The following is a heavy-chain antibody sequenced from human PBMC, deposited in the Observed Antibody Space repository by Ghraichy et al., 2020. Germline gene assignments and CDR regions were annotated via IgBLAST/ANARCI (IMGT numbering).Heavy chain of an antibody. Sequence: GGSLRLSCAASGFTFSSYWMSWVRQAPGKGLEWVANIKQDGSEKYYVDSVKGRFTISRDNAKNSLYLQMNSLRAEDTAVYYCARENDILTGPTCGAFDIWGQGTMVTVSS. V-gene: IGHV3-7*01. CDR3: ARENDILTGPTCGAFDI. D-gene: IGHD3-9*01. J-gene: IGHJ3*02. CDR2: IKQDGSEK. CDR1: GFTFSSYW.